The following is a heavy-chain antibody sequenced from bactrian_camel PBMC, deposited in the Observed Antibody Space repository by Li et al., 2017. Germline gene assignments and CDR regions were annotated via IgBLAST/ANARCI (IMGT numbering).Heavy chain of an antibody. Sequence: VQLVESGGGLVPPGGSLRLSCGASGFTFTSYDVMSWVRQAPGSECELVATVSDGSAYYEDSVKGRFTISQDNAKNMVYLQMNGLKPEDTAMYFCAADREDPCIGDPKYFGHRGQGTQVTVS. CDR3: AADREDPCIGDPKYFGH. J-gene: IGHJ4*01. CDR1: GFTFTSYD. CDR2: VSDGSA. D-gene: IGHD1*01. V-gene: IGHV3S40*01.